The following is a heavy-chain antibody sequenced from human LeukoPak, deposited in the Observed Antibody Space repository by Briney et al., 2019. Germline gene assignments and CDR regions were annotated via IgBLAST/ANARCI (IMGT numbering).Heavy chain of an antibody. D-gene: IGHD6-19*01. CDR3: ARSFIYSSAHDY. V-gene: IGHV5-51*01. CDR2: IYPGDSDT. CDR1: GYSFTSYW. Sequence: GESLKISCQGSGYSFTSYWIAWVRQMPGRGLEWMGIIYPGDSDTKYSPSFQGQVTISADKSMSAAYLQWSSLKVSDTAMYFCARSFIYSSAHDYWGQGTLVTVSS. J-gene: IGHJ4*02.